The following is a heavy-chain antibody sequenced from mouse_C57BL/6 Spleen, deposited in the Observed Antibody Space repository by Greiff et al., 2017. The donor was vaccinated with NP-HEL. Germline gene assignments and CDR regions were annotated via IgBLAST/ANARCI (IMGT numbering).Heavy chain of an antibody. J-gene: IGHJ4*01. Sequence: QVQLQQPGTELVKPGASVKLSCKASGYTFASYWMHWVKQRPGPGLEWIGNINPSNGGTNYNEKFKSKATLTVDITSTTAYIQLSSLTSEDSAVYYCAMNYGVYYYAMDYWGQGTAVTVSS. CDR3: AMNYGVYYYAMDY. CDR1: GYTFASYW. CDR2: INPSNGGT. V-gene: IGHV1-53*01. D-gene: IGHD1-1*01.